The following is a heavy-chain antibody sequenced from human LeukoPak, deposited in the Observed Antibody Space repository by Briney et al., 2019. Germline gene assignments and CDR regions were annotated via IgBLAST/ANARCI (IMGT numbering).Heavy chain of an antibody. CDR1: GYTFTGYY. Sequence: GASVKVSCKASGYTFTGYYMHWVRHAPGQGLEWMGWINPNSGGTNYAQKFQGWVTMTRDTSISTAYMELSRLRSDDTAVYYCARDLSYYGSGSYYFDYWGQGTLVTVSS. V-gene: IGHV1-2*04. J-gene: IGHJ4*02. D-gene: IGHD3-10*01. CDR3: ARDLSYYGSGSYYFDY. CDR2: INPNSGGT.